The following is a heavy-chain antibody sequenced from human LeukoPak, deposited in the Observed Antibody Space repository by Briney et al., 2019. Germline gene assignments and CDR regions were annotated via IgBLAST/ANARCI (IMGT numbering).Heavy chain of an antibody. CDR2: ISSSSSTI. D-gene: IGHD5-12*01. Sequence: GGSLRLSCAASGFLLSCYRMKWVRQAPGKGREWVSYISSSSSTIYYADSVKGRFTISRDHAKNSLYLQMNSLRDEDTAVYYCARDPAGGYSGYDLGGTGDYWGQGTLVTVSS. CDR1: GFLLSCYR. V-gene: IGHV3-48*02. CDR3: ARDPAGGYSGYDLGGTGDY. J-gene: IGHJ4*02.